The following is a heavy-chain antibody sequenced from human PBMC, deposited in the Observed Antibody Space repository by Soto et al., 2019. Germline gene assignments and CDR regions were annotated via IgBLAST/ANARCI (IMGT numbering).Heavy chain of an antibody. J-gene: IGHJ3*02. V-gene: IGHV4-59*12. CDR3: ARDMITRQKPFGAFDI. CDR2: IYYSGST. CDR1: GGSISSYY. Sequence: PSETLSLTCTVSGGSISSYYWSWIRQPPGKGLEWIGYIYYSGSTNYNPSLKSRVTISVDTSKNQFSLKLSSVTAADTAVYYCARDMITRQKPFGAFDIWGQGTMVTVSS. D-gene: IGHD3-16*01.